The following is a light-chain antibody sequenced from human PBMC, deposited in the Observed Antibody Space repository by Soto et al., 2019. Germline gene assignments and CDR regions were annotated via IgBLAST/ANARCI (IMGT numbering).Light chain of an antibody. CDR1: QSLLHSDGYNY. V-gene: IGKV2-28*01. J-gene: IGKJ4*01. CDR3: MQALQTPLT. CDR2: LGS. Sequence: DLVMTQSPLSLPVTPGEPASISCRSSQSLLHSDGYNYLDWFLQRPGQSPQLLIYLGSSRASGVPDRFSGSGSGTDFTLKISRVEAEDVEVYYCMQALQTPLTFGGGTKVDIK.